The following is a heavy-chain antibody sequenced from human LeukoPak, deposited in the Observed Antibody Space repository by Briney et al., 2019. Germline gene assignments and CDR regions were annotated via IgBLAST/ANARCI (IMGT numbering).Heavy chain of an antibody. Sequence: SQTLSLTCTVSGGSISSGGYYWSWIRQHPGKGLEWIGYIYYSGSTYYNPSLKSRVTISVDTSKNQFSLKLSSVTAADTAVYYCARQTTVVTPGVTYYFDYWGQGTLVTVSS. D-gene: IGHD4-23*01. V-gene: IGHV4-31*03. CDR3: ARQTTVVTPGVTYYFDY. CDR2: IYYSGST. CDR1: GGSISSGGYY. J-gene: IGHJ4*02.